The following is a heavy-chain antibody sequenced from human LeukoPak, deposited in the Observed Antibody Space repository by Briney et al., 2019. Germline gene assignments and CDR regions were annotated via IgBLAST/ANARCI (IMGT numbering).Heavy chain of an antibody. CDR2: ISGSGGSI. V-gene: IGHV3-23*01. CDR3: ARDVRLSRGVVKNFFDY. CDR1: GFTFNTYA. D-gene: IGHD3-3*01. J-gene: IGHJ4*02. Sequence: GGSLRLSCAASGFTFNTYAMTWVRQAPGKGLEWVSVISGSGGSIYYLDSVKGRFTISRDDSKNTLYLQMNSLRAEDTAVYYCARDVRLSRGVVKNFFDYWGQGTLVTVSS.